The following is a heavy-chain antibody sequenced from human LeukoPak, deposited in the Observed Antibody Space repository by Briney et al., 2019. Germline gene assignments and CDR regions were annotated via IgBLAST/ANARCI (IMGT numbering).Heavy chain of an antibody. CDR1: GFTFSSYA. D-gene: IGHD6-19*01. Sequence: GGSLRLSCAASGFTFSSYAMHWVRQAPGKGLEWVAVISYDGSNKYYADSVKGRFTISRDNSKNTLYLQMNSLRAEDTAVYYCARSPYTVAGTPLYYYYYMDVWGKGTTVTVSS. J-gene: IGHJ6*03. CDR3: ARSPYTVAGTPLYYYYYMDV. CDR2: ISYDGSNK. V-gene: IGHV3-30*04.